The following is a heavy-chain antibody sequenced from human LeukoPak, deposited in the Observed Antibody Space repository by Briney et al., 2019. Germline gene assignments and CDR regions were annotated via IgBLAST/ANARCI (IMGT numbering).Heavy chain of an antibody. J-gene: IGHJ4*02. CDR1: GFSFSTYS. Sequence: PGGSLRLSCAASGFSFSTYSMSWVRQAPEKGLEWVASISGDSNYISYADSVKGRFIISRDNAKNSLYLQMNGLRAEDTAVYYCPRGSEWDLLGSCDYWGQGTLVTVSS. CDR2: ISGDSNYI. CDR3: PRGSEWDLLGSCDY. D-gene: IGHD1-26*01. V-gene: IGHV3-21*01.